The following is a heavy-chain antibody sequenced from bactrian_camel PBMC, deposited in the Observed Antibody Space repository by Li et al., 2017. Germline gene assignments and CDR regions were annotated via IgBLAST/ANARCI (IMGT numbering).Heavy chain of an antibody. D-gene: IGHD1*01. CDR3: ATSLYANARDKV. V-gene: IGHV3S53*01. Sequence: HVQLVESGGGSVQAGGSLTLSCAASRYNLYIAWFRQAPGTEREVVAEIYGETTTLYADSVKGRFTASRAYTPNTLYLQMNSLKPEDTGMYYCATSLYANARDKVWGQGTQVTVS. J-gene: IGHJ4*01. CDR1: RYNLY. CDR2: IYGETTT.